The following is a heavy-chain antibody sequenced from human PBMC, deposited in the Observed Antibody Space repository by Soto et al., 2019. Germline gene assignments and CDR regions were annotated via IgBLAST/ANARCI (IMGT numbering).Heavy chain of an antibody. J-gene: IGHJ6*02. D-gene: IGHD3-10*01. Sequence: ARGSVRLSCAASGFTFSSYWMSWVRQAPGKGLEWVANIKQDGSEKYYVDSVKGRFTISRDNAKNSLYLQMNSLRAEDTAVYYCARGPGLLWFGVDYHHYLNYFRGQGTTVPGS. CDR2: IKQDGSEK. CDR3: ARGPGLLWFGVDYHHYLNYF. CDR1: GFTFSSYW. V-gene: IGHV3-7*03.